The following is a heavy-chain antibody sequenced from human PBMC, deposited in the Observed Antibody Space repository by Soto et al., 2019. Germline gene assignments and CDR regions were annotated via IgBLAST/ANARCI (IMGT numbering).Heavy chain of an antibody. CDR1: GFTFSSYG. J-gene: IGHJ4*02. CDR2: ISYDGSNK. CDR3: AKGPTGGPPYYFDY. D-gene: IGHD3-16*01. V-gene: IGHV3-30*18. Sequence: GGSLRLSCAASGFTFSSYGMHWVRQAPGKGLEWVAVISYDGSNKYYADSVKGRFTISRDNSKNTLYLQMNGLRAEDTAVYYCAKGPTGGPPYYFDYWGQGTLVTVSS.